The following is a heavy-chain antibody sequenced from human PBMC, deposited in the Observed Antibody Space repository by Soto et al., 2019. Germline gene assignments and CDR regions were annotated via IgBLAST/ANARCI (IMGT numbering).Heavy chain of an antibody. D-gene: IGHD2-8*02. Sequence: SETLSLTCTVSGGSVSSGSYYWSWIRQPPERGLEWIGYIYYTGSTYYNPALKSRVTISVDTSKNQFSLKLSSVTAADTAVYYCARTATIAVPVGNWLDPWGQGTLVTVSS. J-gene: IGHJ5*02. CDR2: IYYTGST. V-gene: IGHV4-61*01. CDR1: GGSVSSGSYY. CDR3: ARTATIAVPVGNWLDP.